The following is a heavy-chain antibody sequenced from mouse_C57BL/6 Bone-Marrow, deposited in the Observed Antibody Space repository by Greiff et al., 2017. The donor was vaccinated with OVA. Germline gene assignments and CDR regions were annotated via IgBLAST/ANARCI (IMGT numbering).Heavy chain of an antibody. Sequence: EVQLVESGGDLVKPGGSLKLSCAASGFTFSSYGLSWVRQTPDKRLEWVATISSGGSYTYYPDSVQGRFTISRDNAKNTLYLQMSSLKSEDTAMYYCARHHYFDYWGQGTTLTVSS. CDR3: ARHHYFDY. V-gene: IGHV5-6*01. J-gene: IGHJ2*01. CDR2: ISSGGSYT. CDR1: GFTFSSYG.